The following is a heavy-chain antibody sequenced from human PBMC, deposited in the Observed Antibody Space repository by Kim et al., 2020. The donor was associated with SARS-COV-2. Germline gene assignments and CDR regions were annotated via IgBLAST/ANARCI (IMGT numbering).Heavy chain of an antibody. D-gene: IGHD3-10*01. CDR2: IKSKTDGGTT. CDR1: GFTFSNAW. Sequence: GGSLRLSCAASGFTFSNAWMSWVRQAPGKGLEWVGRIKSKTDGGTTDYAAPVKGRFTISRDDSKNKLYLQMNSLKTEDTAVYYCTTAPEGTYYGSGSYPFDYWGQGTLVTVSS. V-gene: IGHV3-15*01. J-gene: IGHJ4*02. CDR3: TTAPEGTYYGSGSYPFDY.